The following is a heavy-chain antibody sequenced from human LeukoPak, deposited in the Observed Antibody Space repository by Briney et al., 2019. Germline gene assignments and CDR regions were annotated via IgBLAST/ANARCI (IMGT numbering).Heavy chain of an antibody. Sequence: GGSLRLSCAASGFTFSSYSMNWVRQAPGKGLEWVSYISSSSSTIYYADSVKGRFTISRDNAKNPLYLQMNSLRAEDTAVYYCAKDPYSSGWYTYAFDIWGQGTMVTVSS. CDR3: AKDPYSSGWYTYAFDI. V-gene: IGHV3-48*01. CDR2: ISSSSSTI. J-gene: IGHJ3*02. CDR1: GFTFSSYS. D-gene: IGHD6-19*01.